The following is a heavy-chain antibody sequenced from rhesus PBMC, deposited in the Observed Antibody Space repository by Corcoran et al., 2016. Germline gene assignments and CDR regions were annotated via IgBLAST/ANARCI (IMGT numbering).Heavy chain of an antibody. CDR2: IYGSGSST. J-gene: IGHJ6*01. D-gene: IGHD1-1-1*01. V-gene: IGHV4-169*02. Sequence: QLQLQESGPGLVKPSETLSVTCAVSGGSISSSYWSWIRQAPGKGLEWIGYIYGSGSSTNYNPSLKSRVTSAVETSKDQLSLKLSSVTAADTAVYYCASTGMEDSWGQGVVVTVSS. CDR3: ASTGMEDS. CDR1: GGSISSSY.